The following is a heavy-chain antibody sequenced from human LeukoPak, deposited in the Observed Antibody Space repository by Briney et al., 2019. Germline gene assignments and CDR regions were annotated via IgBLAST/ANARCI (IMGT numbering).Heavy chain of an antibody. J-gene: IGHJ3*02. CDR1: GFTFSSYS. CDR2: ISSSSSYI. Sequence: GGSLRLSCAASGFTFSSYSMNWVRQAPGKGLEWVSSISSSSSYIYYADSVKGRFTISRDNAKNSLYLQMNSLRAEDTAVYYCARGSLRYYYDSSGYYQGDAFDIWGQGTMVTVSS. CDR3: ARGSLRYYYDSSGYYQGDAFDI. D-gene: IGHD3-22*01. V-gene: IGHV3-21*01.